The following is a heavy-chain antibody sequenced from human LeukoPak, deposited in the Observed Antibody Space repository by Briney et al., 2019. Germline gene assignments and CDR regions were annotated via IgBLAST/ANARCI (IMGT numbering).Heavy chain of an antibody. V-gene: IGHV3-53*01. D-gene: IGHD2-15*01. J-gene: IGHJ5*02. Sequence: PGGSLRLSCAASGFTVSSNYMSWVRQAPGKGLGWVSVIYSGGSTYYADSVKGRFTISRDNSKNTLYLQMNSLRAEDTAVYYCARDRGYCSGGSCYSGWFDPWGQGTLVTVSS. CDR3: ARDRGYCSGGSCYSGWFDP. CDR2: IYSGGST. CDR1: GFTVSSNY.